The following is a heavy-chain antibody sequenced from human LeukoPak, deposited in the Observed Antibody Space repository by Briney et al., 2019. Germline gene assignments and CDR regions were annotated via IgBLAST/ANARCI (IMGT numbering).Heavy chain of an antibody. Sequence: GGSLRLSCAASGFTFSSYAMHWVRQAPGKGLEWVAVISYDGSNKYYADSVKGRFTISRDNSKNTLYLQMNSLRAEDTAVYYCASGYSYGYLVYWGQGTLATVSS. V-gene: IGHV3-30*04. J-gene: IGHJ4*02. D-gene: IGHD5-18*01. CDR3: ASGYSYGYLVY. CDR1: GFTFSSYA. CDR2: ISYDGSNK.